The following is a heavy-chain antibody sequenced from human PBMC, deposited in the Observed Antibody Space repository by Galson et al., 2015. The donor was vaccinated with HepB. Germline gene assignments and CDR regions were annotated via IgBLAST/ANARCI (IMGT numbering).Heavy chain of an antibody. CDR3: AKDTGDWGGYDSGFDY. Sequence: SLRLSCAASGFTFDDYAMHWVRQAPGKGLEWVSGISWNSGSIGYADSVKGRFTISRDNAKNSLYLQMNSLRAEDTALYYCAKDTGDWGGYDSGFDYWGQGTLVTVSS. CDR1: GFTFDDYA. D-gene: IGHD5-12*01. V-gene: IGHV3-9*01. CDR2: ISWNSGSI. J-gene: IGHJ4*02.